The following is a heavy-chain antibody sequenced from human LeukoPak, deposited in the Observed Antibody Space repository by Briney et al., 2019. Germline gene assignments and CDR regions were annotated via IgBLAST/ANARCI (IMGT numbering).Heavy chain of an antibody. CDR3: AREPYYDILTYYYYYYGMDV. J-gene: IGHJ6*02. D-gene: IGHD3-9*01. V-gene: IGHV3-30*04. CDR1: GFTFSSYA. CDR2: ISYDGSNK. Sequence: PGGSLRLSCAASGFTFSSYAMHWVRQAPGKGLEWVAVISYDGSNKYYADSVKGRFTISRDNSKNTLYLQMNSLRAEDTAVYYCAREPYYDILTYYYYYYGMDVWGQGTMVTVSS.